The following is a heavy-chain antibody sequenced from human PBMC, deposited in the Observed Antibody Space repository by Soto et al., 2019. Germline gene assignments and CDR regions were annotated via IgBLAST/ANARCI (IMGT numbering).Heavy chain of an antibody. CDR1: GFSFSEYA. CDR2: VSYEGSKQ. CDR3: AHPRGYGVFDAVDI. J-gene: IGHJ3*02. D-gene: IGHD4-17*01. V-gene: IGHV3-30-3*01. Sequence: GGSLRLSCAGSGFSFSEYAMHWVRQAPGKGLDWVAVVSYEGSKQYYADSVRGRFTISRDNSKNELYLQMDSLRPEDTAVYYCAHPRGYGVFDAVDIWGQGTMVTVSS.